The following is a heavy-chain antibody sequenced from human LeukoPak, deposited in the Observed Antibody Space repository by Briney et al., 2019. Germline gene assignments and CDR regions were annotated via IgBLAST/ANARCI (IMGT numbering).Heavy chain of an antibody. CDR3: VRDVRAGRNDAFDI. CDR2: IYPNSGVT. V-gene: IGHV1-2*02. CDR1: GYSFTDYY. Sequence: GASVKVSFKASGYSFTDYYIHWVRQAPGQGLEWMGWIYPNSGVTNYAQNFQGRVTVTRDTSISTAYMDLSSLTSDDTAVYFCVRDVRAGRNDAFDIWGQGTMVTVSS. J-gene: IGHJ3*02. D-gene: IGHD1-14*01.